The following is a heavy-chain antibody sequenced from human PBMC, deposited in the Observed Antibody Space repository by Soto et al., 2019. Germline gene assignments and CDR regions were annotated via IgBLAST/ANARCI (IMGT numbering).Heavy chain of an antibody. D-gene: IGHD3-10*01. CDR3: ARGDRGGSGSPASYYYSGWDV. CDR1: GFTFSSYS. CDR2: ISAGGDMT. J-gene: IGHJ6*02. V-gene: IGHV3-23*01. Sequence: DVQLLESGGHWVQPGGSLRLFCSASGFTFSSYSMSWVRQAPGKGLEWVSRISAGGDMTYNSDSVRGRFTISRDNSNNALFLQMHNLRIEDTALYYCARGDRGGSGSPASYYYSGWDVWGQGATVIVS.